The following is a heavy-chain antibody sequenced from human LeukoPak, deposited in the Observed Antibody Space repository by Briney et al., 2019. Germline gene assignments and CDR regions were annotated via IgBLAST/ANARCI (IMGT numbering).Heavy chain of an antibody. CDR2: ISGYNGNT. CDR1: GYTFTSYA. J-gene: IGHJ4*02. D-gene: IGHD6-13*01. CDR3: AKDEAWGMSAAGTVGSCDY. Sequence: ASVKVSCKASGYTFTSYAMNWVRQAPGQGLEWMGWISGYNGNTNYAQNLQGRFTMTTDTSTNTAYMELRSLRSDDTAVYFCAKDEAWGMSAAGTVGSCDYWGQGTLVTVSS. V-gene: IGHV1-18*01.